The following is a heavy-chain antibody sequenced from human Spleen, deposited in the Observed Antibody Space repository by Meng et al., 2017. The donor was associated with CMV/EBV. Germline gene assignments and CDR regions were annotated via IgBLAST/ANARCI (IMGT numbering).Heavy chain of an antibody. Sequence: GSLRLSCTVSGGSISSYYWTWIRQPAGKGLEWIGRIYTSGSTNYNPSLKSRVTMSVDTSKNQFSLKLSSVTAADTAVYYCARCIIAAAAPDYWGQGTLVTVSS. D-gene: IGHD6-13*01. J-gene: IGHJ4*02. CDR2: IYTSGST. CDR3: ARCIIAAAAPDY. CDR1: GGSISSYY. V-gene: IGHV4-4*07.